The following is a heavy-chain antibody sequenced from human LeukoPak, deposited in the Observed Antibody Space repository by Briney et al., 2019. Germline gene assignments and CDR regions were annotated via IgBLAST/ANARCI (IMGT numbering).Heavy chain of an antibody. CDR1: GYTLTELS. V-gene: IGHV1-24*01. CDR3: ARDLRFFDY. J-gene: IGHJ4*02. Sequence: GSVKVSCKVSGYTLTELSMHWVRQAPGKGLEWMGGFDPEDGETIYAQKFQGRVTMTTDTSTSTAYMELRSLRSDDTAVYYCARDLRFFDYWGQGTLVTVSS. CDR2: FDPEDGET.